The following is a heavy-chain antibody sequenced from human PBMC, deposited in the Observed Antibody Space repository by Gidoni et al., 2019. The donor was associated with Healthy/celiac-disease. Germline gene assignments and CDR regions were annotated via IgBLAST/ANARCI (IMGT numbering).Heavy chain of an antibody. CDR3: ARGLVSVRGVIINYGMDV. V-gene: IGHV1-3*01. J-gene: IGHJ6*02. Sequence: QVQLVQSGAEVKKPGASVKVSCKASGYTFTSYAMHWVRQAPGQRLEWMGWINAGNGNTKYSQKFQDRVTITRDTSASTAYMELSSLRSEDTAVYYCARGLVSVRGVIINYGMDVWGQGTTVTVSS. CDR1: GYTFTSYA. CDR2: INAGNGNT. D-gene: IGHD3-10*01.